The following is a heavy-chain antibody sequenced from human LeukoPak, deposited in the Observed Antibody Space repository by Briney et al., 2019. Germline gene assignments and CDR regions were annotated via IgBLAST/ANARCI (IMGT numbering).Heavy chain of an antibody. J-gene: IGHJ3*02. CDR3: ARESQGGSSGWTYDAFDI. CDR2: INPNSGGT. CDR1: GHTFTGYY. D-gene: IGHD6-19*01. Sequence: ASVKVSCKASGHTFTGYYMHWVRQAPGQGLEWMGWINPNSGGTNYAQKFQGRVTMTRDTSISTAYMELSRLRSDDTAVYYCARESQGGSSGWTYDAFDIWGQGTMVTVSS. V-gene: IGHV1-2*02.